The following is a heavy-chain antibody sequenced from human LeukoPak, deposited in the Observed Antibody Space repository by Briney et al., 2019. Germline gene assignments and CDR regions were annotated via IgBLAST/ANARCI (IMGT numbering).Heavy chain of an antibody. CDR1: GYTFTGYY. CDR2: INPNSGGT. V-gene: IGHV1-2*02. D-gene: IGHD3-3*01. CDR3: ARDAPYDFWSGYYTYTKYFDY. Sequence: EASVTVSCKASGYTFTGYYMHWVRQAPGQGLEWMGWINPNSGGTNYAQKLQGRVTMTTDTSTSTAYMELRSLRSDDTAVYYCARDAPYDFWSGYYTYTKYFDYWGQGTLVTVSS. J-gene: IGHJ4*02.